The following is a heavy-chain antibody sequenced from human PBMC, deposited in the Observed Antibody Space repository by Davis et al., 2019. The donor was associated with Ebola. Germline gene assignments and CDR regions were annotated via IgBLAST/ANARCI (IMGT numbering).Heavy chain of an antibody. CDR1: GFTFSNYA. CDR3: AKQVDLHYYYGMDV. J-gene: IGHJ6*04. CDR2: ISASGGST. V-gene: IGHV3-23*01. Sequence: GGSLRLSCATSGFTFSNYAMSWVRQAPGKGLEWVSTISASGGSTYYADSVKGRFTISRDNSKNALYLQINSLRAEDTAVYYCAKQVDLHYYYGMDVWGKGTTVTVSS.